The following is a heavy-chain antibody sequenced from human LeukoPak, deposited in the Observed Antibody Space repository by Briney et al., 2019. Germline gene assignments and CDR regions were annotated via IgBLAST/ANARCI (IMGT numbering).Heavy chain of an antibody. CDR3: ARWSITMVRGVINYYGMDV. V-gene: IGHV1-2*02. J-gene: IGHJ6*02. Sequence: ASVKVSCKASGYTFTGYYMHWVRQAPGQRLEWMGWINPNSGGTNYAQKFQGRVTMTRDTSISTAYMELSRLRSDDTAVYYCARWSITMVRGVINYYGMDVWGQGTTVTVSS. CDR2: INPNSGGT. D-gene: IGHD3-10*01. CDR1: GYTFTGYY.